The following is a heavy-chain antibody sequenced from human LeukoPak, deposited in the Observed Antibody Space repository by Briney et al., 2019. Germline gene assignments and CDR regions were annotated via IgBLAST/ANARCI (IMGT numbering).Heavy chain of an antibody. V-gene: IGHV1-24*01. CDR1: GYTLTELS. J-gene: IGHJ4*02. CDR3: ARDISPSLFDY. Sequence: ASVKVSCKVSGYTLTELSMHWVRQAPGKGLEWMGGFDPEDGETIYAQKFQGRVTMTRDMSTSTVYMELSSLRSEDTAVYYCARDISPSLFDYWGQGTLVTVSS. CDR2: FDPEDGET.